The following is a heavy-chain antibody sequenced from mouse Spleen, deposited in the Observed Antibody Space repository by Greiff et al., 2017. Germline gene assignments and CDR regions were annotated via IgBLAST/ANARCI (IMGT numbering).Heavy chain of an antibody. CDR3: ARGGHYYGSSGYYAMDY. V-gene: IGHV1-63*01. J-gene: IGHJ4*01. D-gene: IGHD1-1*01. CDR1: GYTFTNYW. CDR2: IYPGGGYT. Sequence: QVQLKESGAELVRPGTSVKMSCKASGYTFTNYWIGWAKQRPGHGLEWIGDIYPGGGYTNYNEKFKGKATLTADKSSSTAYMQFSSLTSEDSAIYYCARGGHYYGSSGYYAMDYWGQGTSGTVSS.